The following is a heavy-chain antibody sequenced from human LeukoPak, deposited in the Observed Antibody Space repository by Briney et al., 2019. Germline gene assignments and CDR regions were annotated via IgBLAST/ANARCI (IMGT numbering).Heavy chain of an antibody. CDR2: INPNSGGT. CDR3: ARTTAIVVVPAADY. CDR1: GYTFTGYY. Sequence: ASVKVSCKASGYTFTGYYMHWVRQAPGQGLEWMGWINPNSGGTNYAQKFQGRVTMTRDTSISTAYMELSRLRSDDTAVYYCARTTAIVVVPAADYGGQGTLVTVSS. V-gene: IGHV1-2*02. J-gene: IGHJ4*02. D-gene: IGHD2-2*01.